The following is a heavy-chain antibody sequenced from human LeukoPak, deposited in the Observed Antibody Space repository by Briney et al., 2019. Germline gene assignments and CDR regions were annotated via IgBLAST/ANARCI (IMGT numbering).Heavy chain of an antibody. CDR1: GFTFSSYG. D-gene: IGHD6-19*01. Sequence: GGSLRLSCAASGFTFSSYGMHWVRQAPGKGLEWVAFIRYDGTIKYYADSVRGRFTISRDNSKNTLYLQMNSLRAEDTAVYYCARITYSSGWKTNWFDPWGQGTLVIDSS. CDR3: ARITYSSGWKTNWFDP. J-gene: IGHJ5*02. CDR2: IRYDGTIK. V-gene: IGHV3-30*02.